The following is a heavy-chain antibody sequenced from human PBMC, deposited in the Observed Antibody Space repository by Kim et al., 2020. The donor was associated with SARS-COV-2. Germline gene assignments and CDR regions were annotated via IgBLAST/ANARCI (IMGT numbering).Heavy chain of an antibody. V-gene: IGHV3-9*01. CDR3: ARGGAVTANRGFEH. J-gene: IGHJ4*02. D-gene: IGHD2-21*02. CDR2: IHWNGGTV. CDR1: GFTFDDYG. Sequence: GGSLRLSCAASGFTFDDYGMHWVRQAPGKGLEWVSAIHWNGGTVGYADSVKGRFTISRDNAKSSLYLQMNSLRADDTALYYCARGGAVTANRGFEHWGQGILVTVSS.